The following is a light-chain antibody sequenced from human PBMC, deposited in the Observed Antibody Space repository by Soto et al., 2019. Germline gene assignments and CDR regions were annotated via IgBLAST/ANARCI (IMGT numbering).Light chain of an antibody. CDR2: DAS. J-gene: IGKJ1*01. Sequence: EIVMTQSPATLSVSPGEGATLSCRASQSVSSSYLAWYQQKPGQAPSLLIYDASSRATGIPDRFSGSGSGTDFTLTISRLEPEDFAVYYCQQYGSSGTFGQGTTVDIK. CDR3: QQYGSSGT. V-gene: IGKV3-20*01. CDR1: QSVSSSY.